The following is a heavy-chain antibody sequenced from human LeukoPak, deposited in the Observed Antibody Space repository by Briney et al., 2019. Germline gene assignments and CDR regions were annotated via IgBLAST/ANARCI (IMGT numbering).Heavy chain of an antibody. CDR2: INHSGST. J-gene: IGHJ4*02. D-gene: IGHD6-13*01. V-gene: IGHV4-34*01. Sequence: SETLSLTCAVYGGSFSGYYWSWIRQPPGKGLEWIGEINHSGSTNYNPSLKSRVTISVDTSKNQFSLKLSSVTAADTAVYYCAALEQLAFDYWGQGTLVTVSS. CDR3: AALEQLAFDY. CDR1: GGSFSGYY.